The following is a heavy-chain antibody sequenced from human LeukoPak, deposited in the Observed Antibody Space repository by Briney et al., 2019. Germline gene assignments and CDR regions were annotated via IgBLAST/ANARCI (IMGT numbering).Heavy chain of an antibody. V-gene: IGHV3-53*01. D-gene: IGHD3-10*01. CDR1: GFTVSSNY. CDR3: ARNYYGSGSYPMDV. J-gene: IGHJ6*02. Sequence: GGSLRLSCAASGFTVSSNYMSWVRQAPGKGLEWVSVIYSGGSTYYADSVKGRFTISRDNSKNTLYLQMNSLRAEDTAVYYCARNYYGSGSYPMDVWGQGTTVTVSS. CDR2: IYSGGST.